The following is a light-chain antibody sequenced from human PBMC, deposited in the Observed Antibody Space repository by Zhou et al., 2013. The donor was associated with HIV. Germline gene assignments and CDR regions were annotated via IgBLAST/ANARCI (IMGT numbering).Light chain of an antibody. CDR3: QQYGSSPRS. V-gene: IGKV3-20*01. Sequence: EIVLTQSPGTLSLSPGERATLSCRASQSVSSSSLAWYQQKPGQAPRLLIYGASSRATGIPERFSGSGSGTDFTLTISRLEPEDFAVYYCQQYGSSPRSFGQGTKLEIK. J-gene: IGKJ2*03. CDR1: QSVSSSS. CDR2: GAS.